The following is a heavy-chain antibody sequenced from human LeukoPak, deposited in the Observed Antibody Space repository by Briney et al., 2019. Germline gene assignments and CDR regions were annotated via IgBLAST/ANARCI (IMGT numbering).Heavy chain of an antibody. CDR1: GGSISSSNW. CDR2: IYHSGST. D-gene: IGHD6-13*01. J-gene: IGHJ6*02. V-gene: IGHV4-4*02. CDR3: ARAGGSSWSYYYGMDV. Sequence: PSGTLFLTCAVSGGSISSSNWWSWVRQPPGKGLEWIGEIYHSGSTNYNPSLKSRVTISVDKSKNQFSLKLSSVTAADTAVYYCARAGGSSWSYYYGMDVWGQGTTVTVSS.